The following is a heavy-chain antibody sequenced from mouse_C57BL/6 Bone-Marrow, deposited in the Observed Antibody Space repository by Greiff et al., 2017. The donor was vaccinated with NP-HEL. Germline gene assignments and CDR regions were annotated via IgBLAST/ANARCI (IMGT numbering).Heavy chain of an antibody. V-gene: IGHV5-9-1*02. J-gene: IGHJ4*01. CDR2: ISSGGDYI. D-gene: IGHD1-1*01. CDR3: TRDPITTVVMDY. Sequence: EVKLVESGEGLVKPGGSLKLSCAASGFTFSSYAMSWVRQTPEKRLEWVAYISSGGDYIYYADTVKGRFTISRDNARNTLYLQMSSLKSEDTAMYYCTRDPITTVVMDYWGQGTSVTVSS. CDR1: GFTFSSYA.